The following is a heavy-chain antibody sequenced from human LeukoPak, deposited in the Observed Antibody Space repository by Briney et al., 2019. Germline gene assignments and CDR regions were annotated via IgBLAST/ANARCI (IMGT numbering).Heavy chain of an antibody. CDR1: GFTFSSYG. CDR3: AKALLRFLEWSPGY. Sequence: GGSLRLSCAASGFTFSSYGMHWVRQAPGKGLEWVAFIRYDGSNKYYADSVKGRFTVSRDNSKNTLYLQMNSLRAEDTAVYYCAKALLRFLEWSPGYWGQGTLVTVAS. V-gene: IGHV3-30*02. D-gene: IGHD3-3*01. CDR2: IRYDGSNK. J-gene: IGHJ4*02.